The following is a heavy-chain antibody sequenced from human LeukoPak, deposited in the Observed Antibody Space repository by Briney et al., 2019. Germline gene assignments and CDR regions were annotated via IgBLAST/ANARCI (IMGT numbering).Heavy chain of an antibody. CDR3: AKAKYYYGSGSAFDY. CDR1: GFTFSSYA. D-gene: IGHD3-10*01. Sequence: GGSLRLSCAASGFTFSSYAMSWVRQAPGKGLEWVSTVSGGGGTTYYADSVKGRFTIFRDNSKNTLYLQMNSLRAEDTAVYYCAKAKYYYGSGSAFDYWGQGTLVTVSS. CDR2: VSGGGGTT. J-gene: IGHJ4*02. V-gene: IGHV3-23*01.